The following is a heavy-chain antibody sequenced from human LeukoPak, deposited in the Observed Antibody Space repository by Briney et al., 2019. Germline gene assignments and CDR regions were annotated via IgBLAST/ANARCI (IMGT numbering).Heavy chain of an antibody. CDR3: AATTPGRLACMDV. V-gene: IGHV3-15*01. D-gene: IGHD1-1*01. J-gene: IGHJ6*04. CDR2: TKSKTHGGTT. CDR1: TFTGNNAW. Sequence: PGGSLRLSCAASTFTGNNAWMSWVRQAPGKGLEWVGRTKSKTHGGTTDYAAPVKGRFTISRDDSKNTLYLQMNSLKTDDTAVYYCAATTPGRLACMDVWGKGTTVIVSS.